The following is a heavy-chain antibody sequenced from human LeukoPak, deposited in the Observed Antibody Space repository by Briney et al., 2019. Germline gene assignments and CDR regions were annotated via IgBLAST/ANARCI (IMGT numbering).Heavy chain of an antibody. J-gene: IGHJ4*02. CDR1: GYSISSGYY. D-gene: IGHD1-26*01. CDR2: IYHSGST. CDR3: ASIVGATLHFDY. V-gene: IGHV4-38-2*02. Sequence: SETLSLTCTVSGYSISSGYYWGWIRQPPGKGLEWIGSIYHSGSTYYNPSLKSRVTISVDTSKNQFSLKLSSVTAADTAVYYCASIVGATLHFDYWGQGTLVTVSS.